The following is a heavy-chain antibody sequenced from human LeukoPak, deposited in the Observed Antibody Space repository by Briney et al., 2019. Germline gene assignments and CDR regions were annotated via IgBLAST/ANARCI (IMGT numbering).Heavy chain of an antibody. CDR1: GGSINSYY. D-gene: IGHD3-10*01. CDR3: ARVGITMVRGVFYHNWFDP. V-gene: IGHV4-4*07. CDR2: IYTSGST. J-gene: IGHJ5*02. Sequence: PSETLSLTCTVSGGSINSYYWGWIRQPAGKGLEWIGRIYTSGSTNYNPSLKSRVTISVDTSKNQFSLKLSSVTAADTAVYYCARVGITMVRGVFYHNWFDPWGQGTLVTVSS.